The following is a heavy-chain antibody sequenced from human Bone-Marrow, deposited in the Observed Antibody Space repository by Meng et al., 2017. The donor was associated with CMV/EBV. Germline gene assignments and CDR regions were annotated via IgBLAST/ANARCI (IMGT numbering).Heavy chain of an antibody. CDR2: ISSSGSTI. D-gene: IGHD3-3*01. Sequence: GESLKISCAASGFTFSSYSMNWVRQAPGKGLEWVSYISSSGSTIYYADSVKGRFTISRDNAKNSLYLQMNSLRAEDTAVYYCARVRLRFLEWLSPDYYYGMDVWGQGTTVTVSS. V-gene: IGHV3-48*04. CDR1: GFTFSSYS. CDR3: ARVRLRFLEWLSPDYYYGMDV. J-gene: IGHJ6*02.